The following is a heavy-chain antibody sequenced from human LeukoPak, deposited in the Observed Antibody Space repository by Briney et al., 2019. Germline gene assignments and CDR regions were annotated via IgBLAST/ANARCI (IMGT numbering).Heavy chain of an antibody. CDR3: ATSIAARNWFDP. J-gene: IGHJ5*02. V-gene: IGHV4-4*07. Sequence: PSETQSLTCTVSGGSISSYYWSWIRQPAGKGLEWIGRIYTSGSTNYNPSLKSRVTMSVDTSKNQFSLKLSSVTAADTAVYYCATSIAARNWFDPWGQGTLVTVSS. CDR2: IYTSGST. CDR1: GGSISSYY. D-gene: IGHD6-6*01.